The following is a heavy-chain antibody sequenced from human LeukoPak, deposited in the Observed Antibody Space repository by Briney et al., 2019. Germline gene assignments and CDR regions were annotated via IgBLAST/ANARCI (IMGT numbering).Heavy chain of an antibody. CDR3: ATLGAGPTYYDFWSGYSSFYFDY. D-gene: IGHD3-3*01. Sequence: SETLSLTCIVSGGSTSGGNYYWGWIRRPPGKGLEWIGGIPSSGNTYYNPSLKSRITISIDTSKSHFSLKLSSVTAADTAVYYCATLGAGPTYYDFWSGYSSFYFDYWGQGTLVTVSS. J-gene: IGHJ4*02. CDR2: IPSSGNT. V-gene: IGHV4-39*02. CDR1: GGSTSGGNYY.